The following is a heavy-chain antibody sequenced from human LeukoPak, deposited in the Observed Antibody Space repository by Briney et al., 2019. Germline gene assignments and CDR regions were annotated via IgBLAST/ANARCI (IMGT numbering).Heavy chain of an antibody. V-gene: IGHV4-4*07. D-gene: IGHD1-26*01. CDR3: ASLRERSYYARGFDY. Sequence: PSETLSLTCIVSGGSIRSYFWSWIRQPAGKGLEWIGRIYTSGSTNYNPSLKSRVTMSVDTSKNQFSLKLSSVTVADTAVYYCASLRERSYYARGFDYWGQGTLVTVSS. J-gene: IGHJ4*02. CDR2: IYTSGST. CDR1: GGSIRSYF.